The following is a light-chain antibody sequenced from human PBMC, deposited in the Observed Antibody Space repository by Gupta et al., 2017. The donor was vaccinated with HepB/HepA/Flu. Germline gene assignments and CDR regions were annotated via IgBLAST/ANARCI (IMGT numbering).Light chain of an antibody. Sequence: DIVMTQSPLTLPVTPGEPASISCRSSQSLLFSNGYNYLDWYLQKAGQSPQLLIYLGSNRASGVPDRFSGSGSGTDFTLNISRVEAEDVGVYYCQQARQIPRTFGQGTKLEIK. CDR3: QQARQIPRT. CDR2: LGS. V-gene: IGKV2-28*01. J-gene: IGKJ2*02. CDR1: QSLLFSNGYNY.